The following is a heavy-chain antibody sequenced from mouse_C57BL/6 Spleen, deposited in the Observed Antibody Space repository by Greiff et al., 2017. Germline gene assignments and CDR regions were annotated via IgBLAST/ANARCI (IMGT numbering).Heavy chain of an antibody. D-gene: IGHD2-4*01. J-gene: IGHJ2*01. Sequence: EVQLQQSGADLVKPGASVKLSCTASGFNFKDYDMHWVQQTTEQGLEWIGRIDPEDGATKYAPTFPGKATITEDTSSNTAYLQLSSLTSEDTAVYYCARGDYVYWGQGTTLTVSS. V-gene: IGHV14-2*01. CDR2: IDPEDGAT. CDR3: ARGDYVY. CDR1: GFNFKDYD.